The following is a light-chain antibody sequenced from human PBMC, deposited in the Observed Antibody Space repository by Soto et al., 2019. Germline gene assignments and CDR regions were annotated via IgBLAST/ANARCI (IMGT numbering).Light chain of an antibody. Sequence: EIVLTQSPATLSLSPGDRATLSCGASQSVSSSYLAWCQQKPGLAPRLLIYGALSRATGIPDRFSGSGSGTDFTLTISRLEPEDFAMYYCQQYGSSPWTFGQGTKVEIK. CDR1: QSVSSSY. CDR2: GAL. J-gene: IGKJ1*01. V-gene: IGKV3D-20*01. CDR3: QQYGSSPWT.